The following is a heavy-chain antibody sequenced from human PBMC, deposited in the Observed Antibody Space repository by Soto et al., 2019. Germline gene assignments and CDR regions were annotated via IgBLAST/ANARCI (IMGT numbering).Heavy chain of an antibody. J-gene: IGHJ2*01. V-gene: IGHV3-23*01. CDR2: ISGSGGST. CDR1: GFTFSSYA. CDR3: AKSRDYWYFDL. Sequence: EVQLLESGGGLVQPGGSLRLSCAASGFTFSSYAVSWVRQAPGKGLEWVSSISGSGGSTNYADSVKGRFTISRDNSKKTLYLQINSLRAEDTVVYYCAKSRDYWYFDLWGRGNLVTVSS.